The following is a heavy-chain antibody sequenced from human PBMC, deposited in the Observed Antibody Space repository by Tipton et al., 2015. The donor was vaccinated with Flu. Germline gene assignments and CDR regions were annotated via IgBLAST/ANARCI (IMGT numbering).Heavy chain of an antibody. V-gene: IGHV4-39*07. J-gene: IGHJ4*02. CDR2: IYPSGTT. CDR3: ARGLGSFDFWSGSDY. CDR1: SGSIRSTNYF. Sequence: GLVKPSETLSLTCTVSSGSIRSTNYFCAWIRQPPGKRLELIGSIYPSGTTYYNPSLKSRVSISVDTSKNQFSLKVNSVTPADTAVYYCARGLGSFDFWSGSDYWGQGTLVTVSS. D-gene: IGHD3-3*01.